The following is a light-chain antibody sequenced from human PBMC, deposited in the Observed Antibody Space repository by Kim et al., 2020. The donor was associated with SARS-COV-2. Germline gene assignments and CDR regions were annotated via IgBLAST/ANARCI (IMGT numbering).Light chain of an antibody. Sequence: QAVVTQEPSLTVSPGGTVTLTCGSSTGAVTSGHYPYWFQQKPGQAPRTLICDTSNKHSWTPARFSGSLLGGKAALTLSGAQPEDEAEYYCLLSYSGARMVFGGGTQLTVL. CDR2: DTS. CDR3: LLSYSGARMV. CDR1: TGAVTSGHY. V-gene: IGLV7-46*01. J-gene: IGLJ2*01.